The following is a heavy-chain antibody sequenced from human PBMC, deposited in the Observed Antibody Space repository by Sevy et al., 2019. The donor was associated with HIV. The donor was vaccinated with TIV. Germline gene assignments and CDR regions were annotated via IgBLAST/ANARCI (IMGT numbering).Heavy chain of an antibody. CDR3: ARAPPVRSGDDSLNWFDP. D-gene: IGHD5-12*01. Sequence: SETLSLTCTVSGGSISAYYWSWIRQPPGKPLEYIGYIYYTGSTNYNPSLKSRVTISVDTSKNQFSLTWNSVTAADTAVYFWARAPPVRSGDDSLNWFDPWGQGTLVTVSS. J-gene: IGHJ5*02. V-gene: IGHV4-59*01. CDR1: GGSISAYY. CDR2: IYYTGST.